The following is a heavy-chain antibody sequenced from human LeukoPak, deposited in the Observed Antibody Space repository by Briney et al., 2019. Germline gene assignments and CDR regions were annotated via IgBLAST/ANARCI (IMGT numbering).Heavy chain of an antibody. CDR3: ARVNYDFWSGYRLDV. CDR1: GYTFTGYY. CDR2: INPNSGGT. Sequence: AASVTVSCKASGYTFTGYYMHWVRQAPGQGLEWMGWINPNSGGTNYAQKFQGRVTMTRDTSISTAYMELSRLRSDDTAVYYCARVNYDFWSGYRLDVWGKGTTVTVSS. V-gene: IGHV1-2*02. J-gene: IGHJ6*04. D-gene: IGHD3-3*01.